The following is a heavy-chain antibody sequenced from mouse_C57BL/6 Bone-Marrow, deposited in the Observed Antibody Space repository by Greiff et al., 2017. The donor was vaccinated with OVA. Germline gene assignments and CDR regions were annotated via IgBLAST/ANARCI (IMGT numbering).Heavy chain of an antibody. CDR2: INPSNGGT. Sequence: QVQLQQPGTELVKPGASVKLSCKASGYTFTSYWMHWVKQRPGQGLEWIGNINPSNGGTNYNEKFKSKATLTVDKSSSTAYMQLSSLTSEDSAVYNCEGCRYNGGSPYYLNSWGKGTTLTVSS. V-gene: IGHV1-53*01. D-gene: IGHD1-1*02. J-gene: IGHJ2*01. CDR1: GYTFTSYW. CDR3: EGCRYNGGSPYYLNS.